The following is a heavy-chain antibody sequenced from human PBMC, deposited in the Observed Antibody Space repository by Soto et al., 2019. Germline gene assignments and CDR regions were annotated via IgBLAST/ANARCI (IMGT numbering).Heavy chain of an antibody. J-gene: IGHJ4*02. Sequence: SETLSLTCTVSGGSISSYYWSWIRQPPGKGLEWIGYIYYSGSTNYNPSLKSRVTISVDTSKSQFSLKLSSVTAADTAVYYCARNAIAAPHFDYWGQGTLVTVSS. D-gene: IGHD6-13*01. V-gene: IGHV4-59*01. CDR1: GGSISSYY. CDR3: ARNAIAAPHFDY. CDR2: IYYSGST.